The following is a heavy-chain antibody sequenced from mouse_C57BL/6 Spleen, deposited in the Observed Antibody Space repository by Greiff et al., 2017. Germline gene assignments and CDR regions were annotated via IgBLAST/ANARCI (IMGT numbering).Heavy chain of an antibody. CDR3: ASYPYYYAMDY. Sequence: QVQLKESGPELVKPGASVKISCKASGYSFTSYYIHWVKQRPGQGLEWIGWIYPGSGNTKYNEKFKGKATLTADTSSSTAYMQLSSLTSEDSAVYYCASYPYYYAMDYWGQGTSVTVSS. CDR1: GYSFTSYY. V-gene: IGHV1-66*01. CDR2: IYPGSGNT. J-gene: IGHJ4*01.